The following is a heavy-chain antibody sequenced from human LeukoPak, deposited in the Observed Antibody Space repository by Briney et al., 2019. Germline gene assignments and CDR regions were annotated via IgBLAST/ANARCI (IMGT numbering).Heavy chain of an antibody. D-gene: IGHD5-24*01. CDR3: AKDLAPDGMATLNCFDY. CDR2: IRYDGGST. CDR1: GFTFRTYA. V-gene: IGHV3-30*02. Sequence: PGGSLRLSRAASGFTFRTYAMHRLRQAPANGPEGAAFIRYDGGSTYYAKSVKGRFTISRDDSKNTLCLQTSSLRAEDTAVYYCAKDLAPDGMATLNCFDYWGQGTLVTVSS. J-gene: IGHJ4*02.